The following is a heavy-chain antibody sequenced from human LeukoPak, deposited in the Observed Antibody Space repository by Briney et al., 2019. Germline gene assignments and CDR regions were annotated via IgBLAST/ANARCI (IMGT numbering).Heavy chain of an antibody. Sequence: GGSLRLSCAASGFTFSSYAMSWVRQAPGKGLEWVSAISGSGGSTYYADSVKGRFTISGDNSKNTLYLQMNSLRAEDTAVYYCAKDRHDDYGDYAYFDYWGQGTLVTVSS. J-gene: IGHJ4*02. V-gene: IGHV3-23*01. D-gene: IGHD4-17*01. CDR1: GFTFSSYA. CDR2: ISGSGGST. CDR3: AKDRHDDYGDYAYFDY.